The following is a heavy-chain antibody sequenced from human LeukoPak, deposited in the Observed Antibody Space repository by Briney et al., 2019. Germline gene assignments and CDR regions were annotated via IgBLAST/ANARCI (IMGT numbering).Heavy chain of an antibody. CDR1: GYTFSDYY. D-gene: IGHD3-22*01. J-gene: IGHJ3*02. CDR2: INPKSGDT. V-gene: IGHV1-2*06. Sequence: ASVKVSCKASGYTFSDYYMHWVRQAPGQGLEWMGRINPKSGDTNYAQKFQGRVTMTRDTSIRTDYMELSRLRSDDTAVYYCARDIATDYYDSSGYYVGDAFDIWGQGTMVTVSS. CDR3: ARDIATDYYDSSGYYVGDAFDI.